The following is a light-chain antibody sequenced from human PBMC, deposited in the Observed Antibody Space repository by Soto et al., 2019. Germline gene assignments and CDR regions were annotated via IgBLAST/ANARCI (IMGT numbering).Light chain of an antibody. Sequence: QSVLTQPPSVSGAPGQRVTISCTGSSSNIGAGYDVHWYQQLPGTAPKLIIYGNSNRPSGVPDRFSGSKSGTSASLAITGLQAEDEADYYCQSYDSSLSAVVFGGGTKITDL. V-gene: IGLV1-40*01. CDR2: GNS. CDR3: QSYDSSLSAVV. J-gene: IGLJ2*01. CDR1: SSNIGAGYD.